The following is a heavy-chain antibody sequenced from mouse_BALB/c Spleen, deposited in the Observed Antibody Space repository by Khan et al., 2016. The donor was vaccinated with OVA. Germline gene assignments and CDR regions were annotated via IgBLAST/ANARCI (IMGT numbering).Heavy chain of an antibody. J-gene: IGHJ3*01. CDR1: GYVFSSSW. D-gene: IGHD1-1*01. V-gene: IGHV1-80*01. CDR2: IYPGGGDI. CDR3: ARYFGSRFAY. Sequence: QVQLQQPGAELVRPGSSVKISCKASGYVFSSSWMNWVKQRPGQGLEWIGQIYPGGGDINYNGKFKGKATVTADKSSSTAYMQLSSLTPEDSAVYFCARYFGSRFAYWGQGTLVTVSA.